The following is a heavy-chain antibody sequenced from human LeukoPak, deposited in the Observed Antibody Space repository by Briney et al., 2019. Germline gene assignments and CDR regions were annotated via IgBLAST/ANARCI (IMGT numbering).Heavy chain of an antibody. V-gene: IGHV3-21*01. Sequence: GGFLRLSCEASGFAFNSYTITWVRQAPGKGLESVSSITSRSSHIYIADSVKGRFTISRDNAKNSLFLQMSSLRVEDTAVYYCARVAQGATTENYFYYYMDVWGKGTTVTVSS. D-gene: IGHD4-11*01. CDR2: ITSRSSHI. J-gene: IGHJ6*03. CDR1: GFAFNSYT. CDR3: ARVAQGATTENYFYYYMDV.